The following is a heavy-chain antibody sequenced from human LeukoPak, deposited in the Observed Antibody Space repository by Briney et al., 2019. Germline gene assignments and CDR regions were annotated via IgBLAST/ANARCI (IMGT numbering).Heavy chain of an antibody. J-gene: IGHJ4*02. CDR3: ARDLRPNCSSTSCNLGY. Sequence: SVKVSCKASGGTFSSYAISWVRQAPGQGLEWMGGIIPIFGTANYAQKFQGRVTITADESTSTAYMELSSLRSEDTAVYYCARDLRPNCSSTSCNLGYWGQGTLVTVSS. CDR2: IIPIFGTA. V-gene: IGHV1-69*13. D-gene: IGHD2-2*01. CDR1: GGTFSSYA.